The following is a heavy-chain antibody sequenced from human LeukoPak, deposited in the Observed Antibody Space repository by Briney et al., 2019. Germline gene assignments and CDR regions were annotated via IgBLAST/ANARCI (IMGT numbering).Heavy chain of an antibody. CDR1: GFTFSSYA. CDR2: ISGSGGST. CDR3: AKVGGDGYKYFDY. Sequence: GGSLRLSCAASGFTFSSYAMSWVRQAPGEGLEWVSAISGSGGSTYYADSVKGWFTISRDNSKNTLYLQMNSLRAEDTAVYYCAKVGGDGYKYFDYWGQGTLVTVSS. V-gene: IGHV3-23*01. J-gene: IGHJ4*02. D-gene: IGHD2-21*01.